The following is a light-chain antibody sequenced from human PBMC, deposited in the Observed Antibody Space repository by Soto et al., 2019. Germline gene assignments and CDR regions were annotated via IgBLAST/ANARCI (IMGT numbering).Light chain of an antibody. J-gene: IGLJ3*02. CDR2: GNS. V-gene: IGLV1-40*01. CDR3: QYYERSLGGSV. CDR1: RSNIGAVYD. Sequence: QSVLTQPPSVSVDPGQRVTISCTGSRSNIGAVYDVHWYQQLPGTAPKLLIYGNSNRPSWVPDRFTGSKSCTSAYLAIPGLQAEDEAEYYCQYYERSLGGSVFGGGTKLPVL.